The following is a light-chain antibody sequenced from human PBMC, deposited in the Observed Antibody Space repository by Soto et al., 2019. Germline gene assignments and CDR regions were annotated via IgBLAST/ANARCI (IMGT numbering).Light chain of an antibody. V-gene: IGKV3-20*01. CDR2: GSS. CDR3: QQYAGSLSWT. CDR1: QSVNSNY. J-gene: IGKJ1*01. Sequence: ESVLTQSPGTLSLSPGERATLSCRASQSVNSNYLVWYQQNPGQAPRLLIYGSSIRATGIPDRFSGSGSGTDFTLTISRLEPEDFAVYYCQQYAGSLSWTFGQGTKVDIK.